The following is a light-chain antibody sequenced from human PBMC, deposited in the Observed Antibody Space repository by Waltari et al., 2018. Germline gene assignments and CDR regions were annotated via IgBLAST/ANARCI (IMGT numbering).Light chain of an antibody. Sequence: DIQMTQPPSPLSASVGHRATTTCRASQSVKNNLAWNQQKPGKAPKVLIHKASRLERGVPSRFSGSGYGTEFTLIISSLQPDDFATYYCQEYDSLPVTFGGGTKVEIK. CDR3: QEYDSLPVT. CDR2: KAS. CDR1: QSVKNN. V-gene: IGKV1-5*03. J-gene: IGKJ4*01.